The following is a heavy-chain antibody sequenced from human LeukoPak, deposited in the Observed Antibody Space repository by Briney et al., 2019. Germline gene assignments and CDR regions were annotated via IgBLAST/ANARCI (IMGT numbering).Heavy chain of an antibody. D-gene: IGHD3-9*01. CDR3: ARGLRYFDWSTPGDY. CDR1: VYTFTGYY. CDR2: INPNSGGT. V-gene: IGHV1-2*02. Sequence: ASVTVSFKSSVYTFTGYYMHWVRQAPGQGLEWMGWINPNSGGTNYAQKFQGRVIMTRDTSISTAYMELSRLRSDDTAVYYCARGLRYFDWSTPGDYWGQGTLVTVSS. J-gene: IGHJ4*02.